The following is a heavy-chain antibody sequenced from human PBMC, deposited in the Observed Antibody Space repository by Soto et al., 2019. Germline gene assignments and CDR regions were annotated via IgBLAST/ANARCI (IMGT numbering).Heavy chain of an antibody. Sequence: EVQLMESGGGLVQPGGSLRLSCASSGFTLSMSAVNWVRQAPGKGLEWVSYISDSGDRTYYADSVKGRFTISRDRSKNTVSLQMDRLRAEYTALYYCAKDRGIIVKAGDAFDVWGQGTKVTDSS. J-gene: IGHJ3*01. CDR3: AKDRGIIVKAGDAFDV. D-gene: IGHD3-16*02. V-gene: IGHV3-23*01. CDR2: ISDSGDRT. CDR1: GFTLSMSA.